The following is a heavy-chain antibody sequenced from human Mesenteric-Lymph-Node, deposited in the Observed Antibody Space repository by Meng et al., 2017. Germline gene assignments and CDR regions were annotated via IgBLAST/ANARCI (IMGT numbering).Heavy chain of an antibody. V-gene: IGHV1-46*01. D-gene: IGHD3-10*01. CDR1: GYTFTSYY. J-gene: IGHJ5*02. CDR3: ARDTLWFGTQRGFDP. Sequence: ASVKVSCKASGYTFTSYYMHWVRQAPGQGLEWMGIINPSGGSTSYAQKFQGRVTMTTDTSTSTAYMELRSLRSDDTAVYYCARDTLWFGTQRGFDPWGQGTLVTVSS. CDR2: INPSGGST.